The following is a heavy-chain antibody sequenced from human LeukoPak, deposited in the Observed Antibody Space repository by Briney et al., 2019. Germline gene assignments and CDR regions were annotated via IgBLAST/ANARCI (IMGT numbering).Heavy chain of an antibody. V-gene: IGHV4-59*01. CDR2: IYYSGST. J-gene: IGHJ3*02. D-gene: IGHD2-15*01. CDR1: GGSISSYY. CDR3: ARGPGGGSVVVVAFDAFDT. Sequence: SETLSLTCTVSGGSISSYYWSWIRQPPGKGLEWIGYIYYSGSTNYNPSLKSRVTISVDTSRNQFSLKLSSVTAADTAVYYCARGPGGGSVVVVAFDAFDTWGQGTMVTVSS.